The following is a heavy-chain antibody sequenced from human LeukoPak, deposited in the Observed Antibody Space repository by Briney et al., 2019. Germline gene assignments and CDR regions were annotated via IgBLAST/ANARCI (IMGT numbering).Heavy chain of an antibody. CDR1: GFTFSSYG. J-gene: IGHJ3*02. CDR2: IWYGGSNK. CDR3: AIRLISSSSDYAFDI. V-gene: IGHV3-33*08. D-gene: IGHD6-6*01. Sequence: PGGSLRLSCAASGFTFSSYGMHWVRQAPGNGLEWVAVIWYGGSNKYYADSVKGRFTISRDNSKNTLYLQMNSLRAEDTAVYYCAIRLISSSSDYAFDIWGQGTMVTVSS.